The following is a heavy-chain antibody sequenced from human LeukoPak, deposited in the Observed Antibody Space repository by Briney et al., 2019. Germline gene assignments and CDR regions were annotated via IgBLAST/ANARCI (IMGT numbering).Heavy chain of an antibody. CDR3: AREEWIPYYYYYYMDV. V-gene: IGHV3-11*04. CDR2: ITSGGTSI. Sequence: GGSLRLSCAASGFTFSDYYMTWIRQAPGKGLEWVSFITSGGTSIYYADSVKGRFTISRDNAKNSLYLQMNSLRAEDTAVYYCAREEWIPYYYYYYMDVWGKGTTVTVSS. CDR1: GFTFSDYY. D-gene: IGHD5-18*01. J-gene: IGHJ6*03.